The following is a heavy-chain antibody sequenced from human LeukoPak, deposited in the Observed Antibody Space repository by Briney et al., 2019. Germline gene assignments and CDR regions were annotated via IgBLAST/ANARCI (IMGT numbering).Heavy chain of an antibody. D-gene: IGHD3-3*01. V-gene: IGHV3-21*01. J-gene: IGHJ4*02. CDR3: ARDGVNSWYFDY. Sequence: GGSLRPSCAASGFTFSGYSMNWVRRAPGKGLEWVSSISSSSSYIYYADSVKGRFTISRDNAKNSLYLQMNSLRAEDTAVYYCARDGVNSWYFDYWGQGTLVTVSS. CDR1: GFTFSGYS. CDR2: ISSSSSYI.